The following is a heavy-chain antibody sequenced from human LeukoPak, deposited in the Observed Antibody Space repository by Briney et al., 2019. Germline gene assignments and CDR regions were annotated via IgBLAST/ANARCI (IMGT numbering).Heavy chain of an antibody. D-gene: IGHD2-2*01. V-gene: IGHV3-48*03. Sequence: GGSLRLSCAASGFTFNNYEMNWVRQTPGKGLEWISYIDTTGTNIYYTDSVKGRFTISRDTAKSSLSLQMNSLRADDTAVYYCARDFKGYADYWGQGTLVTVSS. CDR1: GFTFNNYE. CDR3: ARDFKGYADY. J-gene: IGHJ4*02. CDR2: IDTTGTNI.